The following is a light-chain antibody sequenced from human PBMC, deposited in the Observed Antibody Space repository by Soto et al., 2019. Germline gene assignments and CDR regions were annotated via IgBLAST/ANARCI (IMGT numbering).Light chain of an antibody. J-gene: IGKJ2*01. V-gene: IGKV3-20*01. CDR2: GAS. Sequence: EIVLTQSPGTLSLSPGERATLSCRASQSVSSSYLAWYQQKPGQAPRLIIYGASSSATGIPDRFSGSGSGTDFTLTISRLEPEDCAVYYCQQYGSSVYTFGQGTQLEIK. CDR1: QSVSSSY. CDR3: QQYGSSVYT.